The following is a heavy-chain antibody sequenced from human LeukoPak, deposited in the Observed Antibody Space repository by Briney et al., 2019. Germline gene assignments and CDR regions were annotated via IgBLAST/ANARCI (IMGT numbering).Heavy chain of an antibody. V-gene: IGHV4-4*07. CDR1: VGSLSHYY. CDR2: IYTNWCT. CDR3: ARDNYGAGRYGEDGVFNYYYYYMEV. Sequence: SWTLSLTRPVCVGSLSHYYWSWIRQPAGKGREGIGRIYTNWCTNYNLSIHSQVPISVDTSKNQFFLELGPVTAADTAVYYCARDNYGAGRYGEDGVFNYYYYYMEVWGKRNTVTVSS. J-gene: IGHJ6*03. D-gene: IGHD3-10*01.